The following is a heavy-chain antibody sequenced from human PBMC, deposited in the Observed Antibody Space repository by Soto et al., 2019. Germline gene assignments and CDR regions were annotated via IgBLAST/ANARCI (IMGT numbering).Heavy chain of an antibody. CDR3: ARFSDSGSIDY. D-gene: IGHD2-15*01. Sequence: SETLSLTCAVYGGSFSGYYWSWIRQPPGKGLEWIGEINHSGSTNYNPSLKSRVTISVDTSKNQFSLNLYSVTAADTAVYYCARFSDSGSIDYWGQGTLVTVSS. CDR1: GGSFSGYY. J-gene: IGHJ4*02. CDR2: INHSGST. V-gene: IGHV4-34*01.